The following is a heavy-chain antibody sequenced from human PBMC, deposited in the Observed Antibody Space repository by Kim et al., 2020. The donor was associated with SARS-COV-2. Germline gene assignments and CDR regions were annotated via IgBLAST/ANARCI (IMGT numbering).Heavy chain of an antibody. CDR2: ISSSSSYI. D-gene: IGHD5-18*01. V-gene: IGHV3-21*01. CDR3: ARPQEVDTAMVTNNYYYYGMDV. Sequence: GGSLRLSCAASGFTFSSYSMNWVRQAPGKGLEWVSSISSSSSYIYYADSVKGRFTISRDNAKNSLYLQMNSLRAEDTAVYYCARPQEVDTAMVTNNYYYYGMDVWGQGTTVTVSS. J-gene: IGHJ6*02. CDR1: GFTFSSYS.